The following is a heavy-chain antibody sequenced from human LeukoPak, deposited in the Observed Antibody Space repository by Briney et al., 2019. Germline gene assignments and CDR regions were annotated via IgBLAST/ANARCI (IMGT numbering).Heavy chain of an antibody. Sequence: GGSLRLSCAASGFTCSNYEMHWVRQAPGKGLEWISYISSSGFTIYYADSVKGRFTIPRDNARNSLYLQMNSLRADDTAVYYCARGTLRTTPDYWGQGTLVTVSS. CDR2: ISSSGFTI. J-gene: IGHJ4*02. D-gene: IGHD1-1*01. CDR1: GFTCSNYE. CDR3: ARGTLRTTPDY. V-gene: IGHV3-48*03.